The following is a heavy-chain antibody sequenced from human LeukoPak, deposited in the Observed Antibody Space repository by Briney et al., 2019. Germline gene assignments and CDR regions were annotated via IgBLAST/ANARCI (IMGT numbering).Heavy chain of an antibody. CDR2: INHSGST. Sequence: TSETLSLTCAVYGGSFSGYYWSWIRQPPGKGLEWIGEINHSGSTNYNPSLKSRVIVSVDTSKNQFSLKLSSVTAADTAVYYCASTILTGYFSRGRRYYYGMDVWGQGTTVTVSS. V-gene: IGHV4-34*01. D-gene: IGHD3-9*01. CDR3: ASTILTGYFSRGRRYYYGMDV. J-gene: IGHJ6*02. CDR1: GGSFSGYY.